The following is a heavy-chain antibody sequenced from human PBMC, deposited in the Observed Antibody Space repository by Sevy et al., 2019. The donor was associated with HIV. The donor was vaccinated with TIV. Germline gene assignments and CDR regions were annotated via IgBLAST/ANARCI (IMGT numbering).Heavy chain of an antibody. CDR2: IKHSGST. J-gene: IGHJ5*02. D-gene: IGHD3-10*01. V-gene: IGHV4-34*01. CDR3: ARGVITMVRGALHWFDP. CDR1: GGSFSGYY. Sequence: SETLSLTCAVYGGSFSGYYWSWIRRPPGKGLEWIGEIKHSGSTNYNPSLKSRVTISVDTSKNQFSLKLSSVTAADTAVYYCARGVITMVRGALHWFDPWGQGTLVTVSS.